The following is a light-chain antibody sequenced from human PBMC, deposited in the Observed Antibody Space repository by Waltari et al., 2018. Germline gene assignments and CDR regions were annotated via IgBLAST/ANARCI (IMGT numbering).Light chain of an antibody. CDR1: QSVGTW. CDR3: QQYSSFST. Sequence: DIQRTQSPSTLSASVGARVTISCRASQSVGTWLAWYQQKPGKAPKLLIYMASSLESGVPSRFSGSGSGTEFTLTISSLQPDDFATYSCQQYSSFSTFGQGTKVDI. V-gene: IGKV1-5*03. CDR2: MAS. J-gene: IGKJ2*01.